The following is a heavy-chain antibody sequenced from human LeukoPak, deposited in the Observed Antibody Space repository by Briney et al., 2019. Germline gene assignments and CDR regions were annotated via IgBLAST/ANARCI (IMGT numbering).Heavy chain of an antibody. D-gene: IGHD2-8*01. Sequence: SETLSLTCTVSGDSISTSKSYWGWIRQPPLKGLEWIGSIYYTGNTYYNASLKSRVTISVDTSKNHFSLRLSSVTAADTAVYYCARDWGYCINGVCYAFDHWGQGTLVTVSS. CDR2: IYYTGNT. J-gene: IGHJ4*02. CDR3: ARDWGYCINGVCYAFDH. V-gene: IGHV4-39*02. CDR1: GDSISTSKSY.